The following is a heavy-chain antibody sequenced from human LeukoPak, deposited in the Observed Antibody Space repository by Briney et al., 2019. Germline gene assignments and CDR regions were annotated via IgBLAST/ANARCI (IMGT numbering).Heavy chain of an antibody. D-gene: IGHD3-10*01. Sequence: SETLSLTCTVSGGSVSSSSYYWGWIRQPPGKGLQWIGSIYHSGSTYYNPSLKSRVTISVDTSKNEFSLKLSSVTAADTAVYYCAANSADYNTLGSSYKVWGQGTLVTVSS. CDR3: AANSADYNTLGSSYKV. CDR2: IYHSGST. J-gene: IGHJ4*02. CDR1: GGSVSSSSYY. V-gene: IGHV4-39*01.